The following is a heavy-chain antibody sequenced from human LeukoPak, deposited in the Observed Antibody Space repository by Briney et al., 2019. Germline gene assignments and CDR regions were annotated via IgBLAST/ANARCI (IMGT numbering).Heavy chain of an antibody. V-gene: IGHV3-30*18. CDR2: ISDDGSDK. D-gene: IGHD1-26*01. J-gene: IGHJ4*02. CDR3: AKVLVGATEFPY. CDR1: RFTFSSYD. Sequence: HPGRYLRLSCAASRFTFSSYDMHWVRQAPGKGLEWVALISDDGSDKFYADSVKGRFTISRDNSKNTLYLQMNSLRVEDTAVYYCAKVLVGATEFPYWGQGTLVTVSS.